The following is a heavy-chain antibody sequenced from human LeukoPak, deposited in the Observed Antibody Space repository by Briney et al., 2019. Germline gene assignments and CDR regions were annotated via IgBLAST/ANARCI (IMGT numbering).Heavy chain of an antibody. Sequence: GASVKVSCKASGYTFTSYYMHWVRQAPGQGLEWMGWISAYNGNTNYAQKLQGRVTMTTDTSTSTAYMELRSLRSDDTAVYYCARANSGYDFYGDYPYYFDYWGQGTLVTVSS. CDR3: ARANSGYDFYGDYPYYFDY. CDR1: GYTFTSYY. V-gene: IGHV1-18*04. D-gene: IGHD5-12*01. J-gene: IGHJ4*02. CDR2: ISAYNGNT.